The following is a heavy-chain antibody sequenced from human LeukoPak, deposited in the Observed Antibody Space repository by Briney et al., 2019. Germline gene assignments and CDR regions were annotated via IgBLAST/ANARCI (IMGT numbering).Heavy chain of an antibody. CDR1: GYTFTNYH. D-gene: IGHD4-23*01. CDR3: ARVGYAGNFFDY. CDR2: ISAYSGNT. Sequence: GASVKVSCKASGYTFTNYHITWVRQAPGQGLEWMGCISAYSGNTNYAQKLQGRVTMTTDKSTNTAYMELRSLRSDDTAVYYCARVGYAGNFFDYWGQGTLVTVSS. J-gene: IGHJ4*02. V-gene: IGHV1-18*01.